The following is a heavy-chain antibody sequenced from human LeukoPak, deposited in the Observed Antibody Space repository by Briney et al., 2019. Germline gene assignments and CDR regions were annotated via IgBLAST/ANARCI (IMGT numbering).Heavy chain of an antibody. CDR2: MNPNSGNT. Sequence: ASVKVSCKASGYTFTSYDINWVRQATGQGLEWLGWMNPNSGNTGYAQNFQGRVTMTEDTSTDTAYMELSSLRSDDTAVYYCASDPVGYCSANGCYSVDYWGQGTLVTVSS. J-gene: IGHJ4*02. V-gene: IGHV1-8*01. CDR3: ASDPVGYCSANGCYSVDY. CDR1: GYTFTSYD. D-gene: IGHD2-15*01.